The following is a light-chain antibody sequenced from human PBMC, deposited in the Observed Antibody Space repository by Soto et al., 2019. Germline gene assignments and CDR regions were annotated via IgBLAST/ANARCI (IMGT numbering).Light chain of an antibody. CDR2: AAS. CDR3: QQSYSTLYT. J-gene: IGKJ2*01. CDR1: QSISSY. V-gene: IGKV1-39*01. Sequence: DIQMTQSPSSLSASVGDRVTITCRASQSISSYLNWYQQKPGKASKLLIYAASSLQSGVPSRFSGRGSGTDFTLTISSLQPEDFATYYCQQSYSTLYTFGQGTKLEIK.